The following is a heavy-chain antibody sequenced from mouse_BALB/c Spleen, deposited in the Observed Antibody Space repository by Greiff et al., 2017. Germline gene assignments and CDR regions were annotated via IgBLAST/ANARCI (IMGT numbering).Heavy chain of an antibody. CDR2: IDPANGNT. CDR1: GFNIKDTY. J-gene: IGHJ4*01. Sequence: EVQLQQSGAELVKPGASVKLSCTASGFNIKDTYMHWVKQRPEQGLEWIGRIDPANGNTKYDPKFQGKATITADSSSNTAYLQLSSLTSEDTAVFYCARRANWDAMDYWGQGTSVTVSS. V-gene: IGHV14-3*02. CDR3: ARRANWDAMDY. D-gene: IGHD4-1*01.